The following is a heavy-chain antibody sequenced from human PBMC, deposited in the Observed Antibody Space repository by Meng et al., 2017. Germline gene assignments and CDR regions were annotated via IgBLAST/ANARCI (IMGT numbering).Heavy chain of an antibody. CDR2: INHSGST. CDR1: GGSVSGYY. V-gene: IGHV4-34*01. J-gene: IGHJ4*02. Sequence: QAMVTQWGAVLLQPSDTLSLTCAVDGGSVSGYYWHWSRQPPGKGLEWIGEINHSGSTNYNPSLKSRVTISVDTSKNQFSLKLSSVTAADTAVYYCARGRYFDWLSYRYYFDYWGQGTLVTVSS. CDR3: ARGRYFDWLSYRYYFDY. D-gene: IGHD3-9*01.